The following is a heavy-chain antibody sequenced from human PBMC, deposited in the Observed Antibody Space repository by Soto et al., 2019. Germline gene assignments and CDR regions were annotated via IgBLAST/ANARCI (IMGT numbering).Heavy chain of an antibody. CDR1: GFTFSSYE. Sequence: GGSLRLSCAASGFTFSSYEMTWVRQAPGKGLEWVSYISSSGSTIYYADSVKGRFTISRDNAKNSLYLQMNSLRAEDTAVYYCGGEYCSSTSCYASQTYGMDVWGQGTTVTVSS. D-gene: IGHD2-2*01. V-gene: IGHV3-48*03. J-gene: IGHJ6*02. CDR2: ISSSGSTI. CDR3: GGEYCSSTSCYASQTYGMDV.